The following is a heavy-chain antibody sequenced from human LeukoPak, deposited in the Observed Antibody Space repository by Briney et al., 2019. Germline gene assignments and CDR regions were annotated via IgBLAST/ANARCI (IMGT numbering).Heavy chain of an antibody. J-gene: IGHJ4*02. CDR1: GFTFSNYA. D-gene: IGHD2-21*02. CDR3: ARAMVTATTSYFDY. V-gene: IGHV3-23*01. Sequence: QAGGSLRLSCAASGFTFSNYAMRWVRQAPGKGLEWVSAISGSGGSTYYADSVKDRFTISRDNSKNTPYLQMNSLRAEDTAVYYCARAMVTATTSYFDYWGQGTLVTVSS. CDR2: ISGSGGST.